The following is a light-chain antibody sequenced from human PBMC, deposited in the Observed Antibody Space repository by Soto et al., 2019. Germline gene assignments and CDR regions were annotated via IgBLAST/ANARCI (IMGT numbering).Light chain of an antibody. CDR1: NIGPKS. Sequence: SYELTQPPSVSVAPGQTARITCGGNNIGPKSVHWYQQKPGQAPVVVVYDDDDRPSGIPARFSGSNSGNTATLTISSVEAGDEADYHCQVWDSNSDRVFGGGTKLTVL. CDR2: DDD. J-gene: IGLJ2*01. CDR3: QVWDSNSDRV. V-gene: IGLV3-21*02.